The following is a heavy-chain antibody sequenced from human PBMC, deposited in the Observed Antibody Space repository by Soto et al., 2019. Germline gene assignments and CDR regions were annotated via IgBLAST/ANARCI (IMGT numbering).Heavy chain of an antibody. V-gene: IGHV4-34*01. J-gene: IGHJ4*02. CDR3: ARDKITGLFDS. D-gene: IGHD2-8*02. CDR2: INHSGST. Sequence: QVQLQQWGAGLLKPSETLSLTCAVYGGSFSGYYWTWIRQPPGTGLEWIGEINHSGSTNYNQSLKSRVTISVDTSKNQFSLKLTSVTAADTAVYYCARDKITGLFDSWGQGTLVTVS. CDR1: GGSFSGYY.